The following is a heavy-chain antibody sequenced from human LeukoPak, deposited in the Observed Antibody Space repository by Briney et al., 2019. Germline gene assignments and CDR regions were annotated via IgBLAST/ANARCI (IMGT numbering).Heavy chain of an antibody. CDR2: VIPIFGTA. V-gene: IGHV1-69*13. Sequence: SVKVSCKASGGTFSSYAISWVRQAPGQGLEWMGGVIPIFGTANYAQKFQGRVTITADESTSTAYMELSSLRSEDTAVYYCARGGYSGYAHWVASLFDYWGQGTLVTVSS. CDR1: GGTFSSYA. J-gene: IGHJ4*02. D-gene: IGHD5-12*01. CDR3: ARGGYSGYAHWVASLFDY.